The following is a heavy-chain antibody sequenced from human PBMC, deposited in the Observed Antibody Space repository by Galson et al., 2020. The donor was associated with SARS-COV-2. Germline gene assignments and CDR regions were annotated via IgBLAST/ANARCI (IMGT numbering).Heavy chain of an antibody. D-gene: IGHD6-13*01. J-gene: IGHJ4*02. V-gene: IGHV2-70*01. CDR3: ARSRRSALGFDY. CDR1: GFSFSSSGMC. Sequence: SGPTLVKPTQTLTLTCTFSGFSFSSSGMCASWIRQPPGKALEWLALIDWDDDKYYNTSLKTRLTLSKDTSKNQVVLTMTNVGPVDTATYYCARSRRSALGFDYWGQGTLVTVSS. CDR2: IDWDDDK.